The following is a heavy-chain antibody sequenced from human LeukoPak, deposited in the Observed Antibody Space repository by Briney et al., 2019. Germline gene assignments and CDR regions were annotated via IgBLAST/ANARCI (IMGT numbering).Heavy chain of an antibody. D-gene: IGHD6-19*01. V-gene: IGHV3-23*01. Sequence: GGPLRLSCAASGLRFKSYAMYWFRKAPGKGLNGASGIFGRGGSAHYADSVKGRFTISRDNSKNTVYLQMDSLRVEDTAVYYCGKTTTGYSSGRYPGWPVDYWGQGTLVTVSS. J-gene: IGHJ4*02. CDR2: IFGRGGSA. CDR1: GLRFKSYA. CDR3: GKTTTGYSSGRYPGWPVDY.